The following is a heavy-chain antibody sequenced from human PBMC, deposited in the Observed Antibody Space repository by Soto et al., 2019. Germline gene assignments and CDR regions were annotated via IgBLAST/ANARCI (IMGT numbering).Heavy chain of an antibody. CDR1: GGTFSSYA. J-gene: IGHJ5*02. CDR3: ARDSDCISTSCHLGWFDP. V-gene: IGHV1-69*12. Sequence: QVQLVQNGAEVKKPGSSVKVSCKASGGTFSSYAISWVRQAPGQGLEWMGGIIPIFGTANYAQKFQGRVTITADESTSTAYMELSSLRSEDTAVYYCARDSDCISTSCHLGWFDPWGQGTLVTVSS. CDR2: IIPIFGTA. D-gene: IGHD2-2*01.